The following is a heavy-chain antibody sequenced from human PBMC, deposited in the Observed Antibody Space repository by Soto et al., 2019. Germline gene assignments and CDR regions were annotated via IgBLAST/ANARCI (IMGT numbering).Heavy chain of an antibody. D-gene: IGHD6-13*01. CDR3: ARHPERIAQIGWFDP. V-gene: IGHV3-30*03. CDR1: GFTFSSYG. CDR2: ISYDGSNK. J-gene: IGHJ5*02. Sequence: PGGSLRLSCAASGFTFSSYGMHWVRQAPGKGLEWVADISYDGSNKYYADSVKGRFTISRDNSKNTLYLQMNSLRAEDTAVYYCARHPERIAQIGWFDPWGQGTLVTVSS.